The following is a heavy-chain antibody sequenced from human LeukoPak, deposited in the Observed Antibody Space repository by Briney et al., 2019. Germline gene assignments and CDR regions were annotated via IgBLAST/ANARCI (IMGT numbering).Heavy chain of an antibody. CDR1: GFTVSSNY. V-gene: IGHV3-53*01. D-gene: IGHD1-26*01. J-gene: IGHJ3*02. CDR3: AREGVGATTDDAFDI. CDR2: IYSGGST. Sequence: GGSLRLSCAASGFTVSSNYMSWVRQAPGKGLEWVSVIYSGGSTYYADSVKGRFTISRDNSKNTLYLQMNSLRAEDTAVYYCAREGVGATTDDAFDIWGQGTMVTVSS.